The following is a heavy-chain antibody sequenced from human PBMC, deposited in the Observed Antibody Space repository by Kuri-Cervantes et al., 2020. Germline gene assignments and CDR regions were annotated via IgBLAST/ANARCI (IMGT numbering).Heavy chain of an antibody. CDR1: GFTFSDYY. D-gene: IGHD3-3*01. J-gene: IGHJ6*03. V-gene: IGHV3-72*01. CDR2: IRNKANSYTT. CDR3: ARGGRWHDFWSRTYYYFYYMDV. Sequence: LSLTCAASGFTFSDYYMDWVRQAPEKGLEWVSRIRNKANSYTTEYAASVKGRFSISRDDPKNSLYLQMNSLKTEDTAVYYCARGGRWHDFWSRTYYYFYYMDVWGKGTTVTVSS.